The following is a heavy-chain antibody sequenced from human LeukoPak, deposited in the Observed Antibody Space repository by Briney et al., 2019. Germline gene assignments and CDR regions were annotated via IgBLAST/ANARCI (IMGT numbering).Heavy chain of an antibody. CDR1: GFSLTRAGVG. D-gene: IGHD3-10*01. CDR3: AHKPLFYGSGSFFDS. CDR2: LYWNDDK. Sequence: SGPTLVKPTQTLTLTCAFSGFSLTRAGVGVAWIRQPPGKALEWLALLYWNDDKRYSPSLKSRLTITKETAKNQVVLTLTNMDPLDTATYCCAHKPLFYGSGSFFDSWGQGTLVRVSS. V-gene: IGHV2-5*01. J-gene: IGHJ4*02.